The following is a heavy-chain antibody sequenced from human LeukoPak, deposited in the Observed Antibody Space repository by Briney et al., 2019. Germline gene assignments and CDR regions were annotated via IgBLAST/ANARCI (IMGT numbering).Heavy chain of an antibody. J-gene: IGHJ5*02. CDR1: GGSISSSSYY. D-gene: IGHD4-17*01. V-gene: IGHV4-39*01. CDR2: IYYSGST. CDR3: ARQDYGDYVSNWFDP. Sequence: SETLSLTCIVSGGSISSSSYYWGWIRQPPGKGLEWIGSIYYSGSTYYNPSLKSRVTISVDTSKNQFSLKLSSVTAADTAVYYCARQDYGDYVSNWFDPWGQGTLVTVSS.